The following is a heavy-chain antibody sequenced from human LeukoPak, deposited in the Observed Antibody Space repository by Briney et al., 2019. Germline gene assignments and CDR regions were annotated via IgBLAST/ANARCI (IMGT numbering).Heavy chain of an antibody. CDR1: GGSISSYY. V-gene: IGHV4-4*07. D-gene: IGHD4-23*01. Sequence: SETLSLTCTVSGGSISSYYWSWIRQPAGKGLEWIGRIYTSGSTNYNPSLKSRVTMSVDTSKNQFSLKLSSETAADTAVYYCATSTVVTGNFDYWGQGTLATVSS. CDR3: ATSTVVTGNFDY. CDR2: IYTSGST. J-gene: IGHJ4*02.